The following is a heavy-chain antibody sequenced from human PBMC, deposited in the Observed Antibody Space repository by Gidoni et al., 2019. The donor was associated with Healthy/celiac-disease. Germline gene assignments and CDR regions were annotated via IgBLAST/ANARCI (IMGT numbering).Heavy chain of an antibody. Sequence: QVQLQVSGPGLVKPSETLSLTCAVSGYSISSGYYWGWIRQPPGKGLEWIGSIYHSGSTYYNPSLKSRVTISVDTSKNQFSLKLSSVTAADTAVYYCARDVGVALDAFDIWGQGTMVTVSS. V-gene: IGHV4-38-2*02. CDR2: IYHSGST. J-gene: IGHJ3*02. D-gene: IGHD1-26*01. CDR1: GYSISSGYY. CDR3: ARDVGVALDAFDI.